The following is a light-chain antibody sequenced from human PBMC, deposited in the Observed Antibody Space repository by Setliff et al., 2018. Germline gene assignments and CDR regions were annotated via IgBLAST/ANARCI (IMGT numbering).Light chain of an antibody. V-gene: IGLV1-44*01. CDR2: TNS. Sequence: QSALAQPPSASGTPGQRVTISCSGSSSNIGRYTVNWYQQLPGTAPKLLIYTNSQRPSGVPDRFSGSKSGTSGSLAISGLQSEDEADYYCAAWGDGLLGYVFGAGTKVTVL. J-gene: IGLJ1*01. CDR1: SSNIGRYT. CDR3: AAWGDGLLGYV.